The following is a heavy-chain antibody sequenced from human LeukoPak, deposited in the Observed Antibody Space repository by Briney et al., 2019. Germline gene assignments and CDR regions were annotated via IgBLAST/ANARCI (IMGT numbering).Heavy chain of an antibody. CDR2: ISGSGGNT. V-gene: IGHV3-23*01. D-gene: IGHD1-26*01. CDR3: AKSKGGSYSEY. J-gene: IGHJ4*02. CDR1: GFTFSSYG. Sequence: GGSLRLSCAASGFTFSSYGMSWVRQAPGKGLEWVSGISGSGGNTYYAASVQGRFTISRDNSKNTLYLQMSSLRAEDTALYYCAKSKGGSYSEYWGQGTLVTVSS.